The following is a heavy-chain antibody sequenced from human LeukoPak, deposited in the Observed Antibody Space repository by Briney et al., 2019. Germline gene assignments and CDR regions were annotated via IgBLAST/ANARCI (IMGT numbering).Heavy chain of an antibody. V-gene: IGHV3-30*02. D-gene: IGHD6-13*01. CDR2: IRYDGSNK. J-gene: IGHJ4*02. CDR1: GFTFSSYG. CDR3: AKGSRIAAAGTVYFDY. Sequence: PGGSLRLSCAASGFTFSSYGMHWVRQGPGKGLEWVAFIRYDGSNKYYADSVRGRFTISRDNSKNTLYLQMNSLRAEDTAVYYCAKGSRIAAAGTVYFDYWGQGTLVTVSS.